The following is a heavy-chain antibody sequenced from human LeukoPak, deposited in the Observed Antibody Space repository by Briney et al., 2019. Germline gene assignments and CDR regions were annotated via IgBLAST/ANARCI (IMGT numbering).Heavy chain of an antibody. CDR2: IYSGGST. CDR1: GFTVSSNY. D-gene: IGHD3-16*01. Sequence: GGSLRLSCAVSGFTVSSNYMRWVRQAPGKGLEWVSVIYSGGSTYDADPVKGPCNISRDNSYNTLYLQRDNLRAEYMSVYYCARGLGDLDYWGQGTLVTVSS. V-gene: IGHV3-53*05. J-gene: IGHJ4*02. CDR3: ARGLGDLDY.